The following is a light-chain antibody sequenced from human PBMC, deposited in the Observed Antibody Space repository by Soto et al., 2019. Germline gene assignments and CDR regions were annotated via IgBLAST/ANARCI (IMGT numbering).Light chain of an antibody. CDR2: KAS. V-gene: IGKV1-5*03. CDR1: QSISSW. J-gene: IGKJ2*01. CDR3: QQYNSYSPGDT. Sequence: DIQMTQYPSTLSASVGDRVTITCRASQSISSWLAWYQQKPGKAPKLLIYKASSLESGVPSRFSGSGSGTEFTLTISSLQPDDFATYYCQQYNSYSPGDTFGQGTKLEIK.